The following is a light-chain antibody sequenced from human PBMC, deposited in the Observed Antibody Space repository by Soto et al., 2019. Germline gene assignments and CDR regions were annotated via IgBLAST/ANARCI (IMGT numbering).Light chain of an antibody. CDR3: QQYDNLPLS. CDR1: QDISNY. Sequence: DIQMTQSPSSLSASVGDRVTITCQASQDISNYLNWYQQKPGKAPKLLIYDASNLETGVPSRFSGSGSGTDFTISISSVQPVDITTYYCQQYDNLPLSFGGGTKVESK. J-gene: IGKJ4*01. CDR2: DAS. V-gene: IGKV1-33*01.